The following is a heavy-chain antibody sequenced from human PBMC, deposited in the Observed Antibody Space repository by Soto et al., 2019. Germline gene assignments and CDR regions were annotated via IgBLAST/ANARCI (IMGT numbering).Heavy chain of an antibody. J-gene: IGHJ6*02. D-gene: IGHD2-21*01. Sequence: GGSLRLSCAASEFTFSHYVLSWVRQAPGGGLEWVSSISGSGSSVYLADSVRGRFAMSRDPSTNTVSLQMNSLTVEDTAIYYCAKVRASYLSASYFYYGLEVWGQGTTVTVSS. V-gene: IGHV3-23*01. CDR3: AKVRASYLSASYFYYGLEV. CDR1: EFTFSHYV. CDR2: ISGSGSSV.